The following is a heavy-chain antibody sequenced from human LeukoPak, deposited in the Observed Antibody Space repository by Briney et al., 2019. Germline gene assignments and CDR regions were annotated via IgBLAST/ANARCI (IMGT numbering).Heavy chain of an antibody. J-gene: IGHJ5*02. CDR2: IRSKAYGGTT. D-gene: IGHD4-17*01. Sequence: GGSLRLSCTASGFSFGDYAVSWVRQAPGKGLEWVGFIRSKAYGGTTEYAASVKGRFTISRDNSKSIAYLQMNILKTDDTAVYYCARDTTYDYGDWGSFDPWGQGTLVTVSS. CDR1: GFSFGDYA. V-gene: IGHV3-49*04. CDR3: ARDTTYDYGDWGSFDP.